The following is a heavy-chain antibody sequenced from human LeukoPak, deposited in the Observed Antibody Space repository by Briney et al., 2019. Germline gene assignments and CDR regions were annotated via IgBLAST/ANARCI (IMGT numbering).Heavy chain of an antibody. CDR1: GFTFSSYA. Sequence: GGSLRLSCAASGFTFSSYAMSWVRQAPGKGLERVSAISGSGGSTYYADSVKGRFTISRDNSKNTLYLQMNSLRAEDTAVYYCAKSRDTMYYYDSSGYLPDYWGQGTLVTVSS. V-gene: IGHV3-23*01. CDR2: ISGSGGST. CDR3: AKSRDTMYYYDSSGYLPDY. J-gene: IGHJ4*02. D-gene: IGHD3-22*01.